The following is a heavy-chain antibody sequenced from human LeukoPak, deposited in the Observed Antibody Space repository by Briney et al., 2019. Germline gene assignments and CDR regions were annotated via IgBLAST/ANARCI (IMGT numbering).Heavy chain of an antibody. D-gene: IGHD2-15*01. J-gene: IGHJ4*02. CDR3: ARDPIYCSGGSCYSGSFDY. CDR2: ISSSGSTI. Sequence: GGSLRLSCAGSGFTFSTYEMNWVRQAPGKGLEWVSYISSSGSTIYYADSVKGRFTISRDNPKNSLDLQMNSLRAEDTAVYYCARDPIYCSGGSCYSGSFDYWGQGTLVTVSS. V-gene: IGHV3-48*03. CDR1: GFTFSTYE.